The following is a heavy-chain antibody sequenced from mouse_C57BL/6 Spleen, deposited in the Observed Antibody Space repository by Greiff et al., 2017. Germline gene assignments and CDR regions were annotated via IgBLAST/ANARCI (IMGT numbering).Heavy chain of an antibody. D-gene: IGHD1-1*01. CDR2: INPSTGGT. V-gene: IGHV1-42*01. Sequence: VQLKQSGPELVKPGASVKISCKASGYSFTGYYMNWVKQSPEKSLEWIGEINPSTGGTTYNQKFKAKATLTVDKSSSTAYMQLKSLTSEDSAVYYCARSITTVVVPYFDYWGQGTTLTVSS. J-gene: IGHJ2*01. CDR3: ARSITTVVVPYFDY. CDR1: GYSFTGYY.